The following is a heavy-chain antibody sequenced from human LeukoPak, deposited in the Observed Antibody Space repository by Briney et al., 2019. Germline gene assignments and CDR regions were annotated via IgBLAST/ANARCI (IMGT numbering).Heavy chain of an antibody. CDR3: ARAPGSSGWYRGYYMDV. V-gene: IGHV4-34*01. D-gene: IGHD6-19*01. CDR2: INHSGST. J-gene: IGHJ6*03. CDR1: GGSISSYY. Sequence: KSSETLSLTCTVSGGSISSYYWSWIRQPPGKGLEWIGEINHSGSTNYNPSLKSRVTISVDTSKNQFSLKLSSVTAADTAVYYCARAPGSSGWYRGYYMDVWGKGTTVTVSS.